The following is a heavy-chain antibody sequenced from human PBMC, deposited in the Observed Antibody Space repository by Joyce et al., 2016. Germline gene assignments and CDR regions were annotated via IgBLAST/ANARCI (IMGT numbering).Heavy chain of an antibody. Sequence: QVQLQQSGPGLVKPSQTLSLTCAISGDSVSSYSVAWNWIRQSPSRGLEWLGRTFYRSKWIYDYATSLESRISIKPDTSKNQFSLQLHSVTPEYTAVYYCARNLEERVGADFDYWGQGILVTVSS. J-gene: IGHJ4*02. CDR3: ARNLEERVGADFDY. CDR1: GDSVSSYSVA. CDR2: TFYRSKWIY. V-gene: IGHV6-1*01. D-gene: IGHD1-1*01.